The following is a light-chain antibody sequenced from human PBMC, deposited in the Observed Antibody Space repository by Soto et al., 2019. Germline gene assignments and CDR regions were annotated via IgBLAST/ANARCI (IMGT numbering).Light chain of an antibody. CDR2: LNSDGSH. J-gene: IGLJ2*01. CDR3: QTWGTDTRV. CDR1: SGYSSFA. Sequence: QAVLTQSPSASASLGASVKLTCTLSSGYSSFAIAWHQQQPQKGPRYLMKLNSDGSHNRGDGIPDRFSGSSSGAERYLTTSSLQSDDEADYYCQTWGTDTRVFGGGTKVTVL. V-gene: IGLV4-69*01.